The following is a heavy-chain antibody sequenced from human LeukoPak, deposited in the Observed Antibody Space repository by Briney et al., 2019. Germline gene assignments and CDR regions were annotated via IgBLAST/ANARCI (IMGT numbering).Heavy chain of an antibody. V-gene: IGHV1-69*05. CDR2: IIPIFGTV. D-gene: IGHD3-22*01. J-gene: IGHJ4*02. CDR1: GGTFSSYA. Sequence: ASVKVSCKASGGTFSSYAISWVRQAPGQGLEWMGRIIPIFGTVNYAQKFQGRVTITTDESTSTAYMELSSLRSEDTAVYYCARDRVLDSSGYSGSRYYFDYWGQGTLVTVSS. CDR3: ARDRVLDSSGYSGSRYYFDY.